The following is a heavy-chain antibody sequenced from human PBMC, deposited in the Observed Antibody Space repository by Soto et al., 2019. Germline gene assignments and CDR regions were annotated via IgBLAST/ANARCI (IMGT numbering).Heavy chain of an antibody. CDR2: IYYSGST. Sequence: PSETLSLTCTVSGVSISSGGYYWSWIRQHPGKGLEWIGYIYYSGSTYYNPSLKSRVTISVDTSKNQFSLKLSSVTAADTAVYYCARVQRGRSSSSPDYYYYMDVWGKGTTVTVS. J-gene: IGHJ6*03. CDR1: GVSISSGGYY. V-gene: IGHV4-31*03. CDR3: ARVQRGRSSSSPDYYYYMDV. D-gene: IGHD6-6*01.